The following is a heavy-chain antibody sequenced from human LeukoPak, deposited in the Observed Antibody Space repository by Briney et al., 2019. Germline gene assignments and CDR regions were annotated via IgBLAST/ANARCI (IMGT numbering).Heavy chain of an antibody. Sequence: GGSLRLSCAASGFTFSSYGMHWVRQAPGKGLEGVAVIWYDGSNKYYADSVKGRFTISRDNSKNTLYLQMNSLRAEDTAVYYCARDLYYYDSSGPPARWGQGTLVTVSS. CDR3: ARDLYYYDSSGPPAR. CDR1: GFTFSSYG. V-gene: IGHV3-33*01. J-gene: IGHJ4*02. D-gene: IGHD3-22*01. CDR2: IWYDGSNK.